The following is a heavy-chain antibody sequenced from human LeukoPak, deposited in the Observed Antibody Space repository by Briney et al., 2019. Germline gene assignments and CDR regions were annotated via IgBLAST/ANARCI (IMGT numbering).Heavy chain of an antibody. Sequence: PGGSLRLSCAASGSTSNKYAMQWVRQSPGKRLEYVAAIGSDGGSPYYADSVKGRFTVSRDSSKNTLYLQMGSLRAEDTAVYYCAKDVRTLRFPGLDAFDIWGQGTMVTVSS. V-gene: IGHV3-64*02. J-gene: IGHJ3*02. D-gene: IGHD3-3*01. CDR1: GSTSNKYA. CDR2: IGSDGGSP. CDR3: AKDVRTLRFPGLDAFDI.